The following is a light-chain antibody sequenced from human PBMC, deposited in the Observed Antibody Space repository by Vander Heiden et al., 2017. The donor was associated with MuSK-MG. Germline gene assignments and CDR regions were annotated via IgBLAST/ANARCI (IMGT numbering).Light chain of an antibody. V-gene: IGLV2-11*01. CDR3: CSYASTNTF. Sequence: QSALTQPRSVSGSPGQSVTISCTGTSGDVGGHKYVSWYQQHPGKAPQLILFDVNERPSGVPGRFSGSKSGNTASLTISGLQAEDEADYYCCSYASTNTFFGTGTKVTVL. CDR1: SGDVGGHKY. CDR2: DVN. J-gene: IGLJ1*01.